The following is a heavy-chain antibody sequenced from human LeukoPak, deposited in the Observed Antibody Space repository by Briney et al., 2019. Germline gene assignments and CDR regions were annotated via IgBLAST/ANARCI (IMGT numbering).Heavy chain of an antibody. CDR2: ISYDGSNK. V-gene: IGHV3-30-3*01. CDR1: GFTFSNYA. CDR3: ARDLGYSSSWQKPLDY. Sequence: SGGSLRLSCAASGFTFSNYAMHWVRQAPGKGLEWVVVISYDGSNKYYADSVKGRFTISRDNSKNTLYLQMNSLRAEDTAVYYCARDLGYSSSWQKPLDYWGQGTLVTVSS. D-gene: IGHD6-13*01. J-gene: IGHJ4*02.